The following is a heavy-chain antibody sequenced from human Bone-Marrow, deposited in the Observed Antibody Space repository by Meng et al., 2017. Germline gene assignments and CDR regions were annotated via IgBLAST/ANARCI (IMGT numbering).Heavy chain of an antibody. CDR2: IYHSGST. J-gene: IGHJ4*02. Sequence: QLQLQESGSGLVKPSQTLSLTCAVSGGSISSGGYSWSWIRQPPGKGLEWIGYIYHSGSTYYNPSLKSRVTISVDTSKNQFSLKLSSVTAAGTAVYYCARGVGVGRKYYFDYWGQGTLVTVSS. CDR3: ARGVGVGRKYYFDY. D-gene: IGHD3-10*01. CDR1: GGSISSGGYS. V-gene: IGHV4-30-2*05.